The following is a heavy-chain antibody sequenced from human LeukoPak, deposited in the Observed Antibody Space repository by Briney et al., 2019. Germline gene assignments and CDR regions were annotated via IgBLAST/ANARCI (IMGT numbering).Heavy chain of an antibody. D-gene: IGHD3-16*02. Sequence: GGSLRLSCAASGFTFSSYGMHWVRQAPGKGLEWVAVIWYDGSNKYYADSVKGRFTISRDNAKNSLYLQMNSLRAEDTAVYYCAKDYDVWGSYRDYWGQGTLVTVSS. J-gene: IGHJ4*02. CDR1: GFTFSSYG. CDR3: AKDYDVWGSYRDY. CDR2: IWYDGSNK. V-gene: IGHV3-33*03.